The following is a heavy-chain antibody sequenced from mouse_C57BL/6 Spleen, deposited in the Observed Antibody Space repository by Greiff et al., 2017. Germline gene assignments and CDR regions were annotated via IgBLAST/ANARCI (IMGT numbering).Heavy chain of an antibody. D-gene: IGHD2-3*01. J-gene: IGHJ3*01. Sequence: QVQLQQPGAELVKPGASVKMSCKASGYTFTSYWITWVKQRPGQGLEWIGDIYPGSGSTNYNEKFKSKATLTVDTSSSTAYMQLSSLTSEDSAVYYCARWVDGYLTGFAYWGQGTLVTVSA. V-gene: IGHV1-55*01. CDR2: IYPGSGST. CDR1: GYTFTSYW. CDR3: ARWVDGYLTGFAY.